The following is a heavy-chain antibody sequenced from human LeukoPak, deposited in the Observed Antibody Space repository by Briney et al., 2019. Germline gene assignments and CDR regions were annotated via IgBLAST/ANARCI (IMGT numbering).Heavy chain of an antibody. V-gene: IGHV3-7*01. J-gene: IGHJ4*02. CDR1: GFTLSEYW. CDR3: ARDRDISGYSD. D-gene: IGHD3-22*01. CDR2: IKQDGSEK. Sequence: GGSLRLSCETSGFTLSEYWVSWVRQAPGKGLEWVANIKQDGSEKYYVDSVKGRFTISRDNAKNPLYLQMNSLRAEDTAVYYCARDRDISGYSDWGQGTMVTVSS.